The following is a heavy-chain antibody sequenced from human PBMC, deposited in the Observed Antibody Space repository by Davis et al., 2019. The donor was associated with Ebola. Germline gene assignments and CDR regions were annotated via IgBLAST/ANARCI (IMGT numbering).Heavy chain of an antibody. J-gene: IGHJ3*02. CDR3: ARDMYGRHGRDAFDI. Sequence: ASAQVSCYASAYTFTSYAMHWVRQAPRQRLEWMGWNNAGNGNTKYSQKSQGRVTITRDTSASTAYMELSSLRSEDTAVYYCARDMYGRHGRDAFDIWGQGTMVTVSS. CDR1: AYTFTSYA. CDR2: NNAGNGNT. V-gene: IGHV1-3*01. D-gene: IGHD3-10*02.